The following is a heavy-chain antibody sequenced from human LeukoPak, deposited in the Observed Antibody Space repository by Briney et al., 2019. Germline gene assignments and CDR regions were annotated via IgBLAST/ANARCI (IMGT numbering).Heavy chain of an antibody. V-gene: IGHV3-30*18. D-gene: IGHD4-11*01. J-gene: IGHJ4*02. Sequence: GGSLRLSCAASGFTFSSYGMHWVRQAPGKGLEWVAVISYDGSNKYYADSVKGRFTISRDNSKNTLYLQMNSLRAEDTAVYYCAKEGQYTGGALDYWGQGTLVTVSS. CDR1: GFTFSSYG. CDR3: AKEGQYTGGALDY. CDR2: ISYDGSNK.